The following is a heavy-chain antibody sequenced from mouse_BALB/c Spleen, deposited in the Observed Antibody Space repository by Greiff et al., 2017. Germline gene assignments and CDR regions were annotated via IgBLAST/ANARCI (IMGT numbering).Heavy chain of an antibody. CDR3: ARDTTVVATPFAY. D-gene: IGHD1-1*01. J-gene: IGHJ3*01. CDR2: INSNGGST. CDR1: GFTFSSYG. Sequence: VQLKESGGGLVQPGGSLKLSCAASGFTFSSYGMSWVRQTPDKRLELVATINSNGGSTYYPDSVKGRFTISRDNAKNTLYLQMSSLKSEDTAMYYCARDTTVVATPFAYWGQGTLVTVSA. V-gene: IGHV5-6-3*01.